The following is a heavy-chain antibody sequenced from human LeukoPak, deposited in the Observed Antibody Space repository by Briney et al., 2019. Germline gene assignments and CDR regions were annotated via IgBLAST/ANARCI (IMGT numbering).Heavy chain of an antibody. V-gene: IGHV3-30*02. CDR3: AKVYSSGWYLELDY. D-gene: IGHD6-19*01. J-gene: IGHJ4*02. CDR1: GFSFSSYG. Sequence: QPGGSLRLSCAASGFSFSSYGMHWVRQAPGKGLEWVAVIWCDGTNKYYADSVKGRFTISRDNSKNTLYLQMNSLRAEDTAVYYCAKVYSSGWYLELDYWGQGTLVTVSS. CDR2: IWCDGTNK.